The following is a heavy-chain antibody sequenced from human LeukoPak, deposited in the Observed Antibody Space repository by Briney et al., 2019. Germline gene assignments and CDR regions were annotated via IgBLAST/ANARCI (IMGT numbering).Heavy chain of an antibody. J-gene: IGHJ4*02. D-gene: IGHD1-26*01. Sequence: PSQTLSLTCTVSGGSISSGDYYWSWIRKPPGKGLEWIGYIYYSGSTYYNPSLKSRVTISVDTSKNQFSLKLSSVTAADTAVYYCARGRVQWELLTAPDYWGQGTLVTVSS. V-gene: IGHV4-30-4*01. CDR3: ARGRVQWELLTAPDY. CDR2: IYYSGST. CDR1: GGSISSGDYY.